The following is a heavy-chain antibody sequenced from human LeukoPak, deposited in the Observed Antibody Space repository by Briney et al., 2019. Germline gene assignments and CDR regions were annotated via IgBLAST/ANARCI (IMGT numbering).Heavy chain of an antibody. CDR1: GGSISSYY. CDR2: IYESGST. CDR3: ATLAGGMDFCSDYYRAHRGIDI. V-gene: IGHV4-59*03. Sequence: PSETLSLTCAVSGGSISSYYWSWIRQPPGKGLEWIGYIYESGSTNSNPSLKSRLTISADTSENQISLNLSSVTAADTAVYYCATLAGGMDFCSDYYRAHRGIDIWGQGTMVTVSS. J-gene: IGHJ3*02. D-gene: IGHD3-3*01.